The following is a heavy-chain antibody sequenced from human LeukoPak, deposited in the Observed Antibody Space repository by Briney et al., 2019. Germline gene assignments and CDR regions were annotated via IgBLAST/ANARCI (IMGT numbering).Heavy chain of an antibody. Sequence: ASVRVSCKASGYTFTGYYMHWVRQAPGQGLEWMGWINPNSGGTNYAQKFQGRVTMTRDTSISTAYMELSRLRSDDTAVYYCARGGREDYCYYYMDVWGKGTTVTISS. V-gene: IGHV1-2*02. CDR1: GYTFTGYY. CDR2: INPNSGGT. CDR3: ARGGREDYCYYYMDV. D-gene: IGHD1-26*01. J-gene: IGHJ6*03.